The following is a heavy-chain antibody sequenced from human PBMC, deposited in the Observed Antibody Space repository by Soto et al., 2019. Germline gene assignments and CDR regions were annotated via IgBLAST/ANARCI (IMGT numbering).Heavy chain of an antibody. CDR1: GFTFGDFW. V-gene: IGHV3-7*01. J-gene: IGHJ6*02. D-gene: IGHD2-2*01. CDR2: IKEDGSEK. CDR3: ARDLGRTAAGYYYYDAMDV. Sequence: GGSLRLSCAASGFTFGDFWMNWVRQAPGRGLEWVANIKEDGSEKYFLDSVKGRFTISRDNAKNSLYLQINSLRAEDTGVYYCARDLGRTAAGYYYYDAMDVWGQGTTVTVSS.